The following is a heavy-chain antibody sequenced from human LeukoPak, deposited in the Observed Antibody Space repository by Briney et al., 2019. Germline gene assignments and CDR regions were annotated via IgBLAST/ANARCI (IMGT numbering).Heavy chain of an antibody. CDR3: AKDQHWNDVGGWFDP. V-gene: IGHV3-30*18. Sequence: GGSLRLSCAASGSTFSSYGMHWVRQAPGKGLEWVAVISYDGSNKYYADSVKGRFTVSRDNSKNTLYLQMNSLRAEDTAVYYCAKDQHWNDVGGWFDPWGQGTLVTVSS. CDR1: GSTFSSYG. D-gene: IGHD1-1*01. J-gene: IGHJ5*02. CDR2: ISYDGSNK.